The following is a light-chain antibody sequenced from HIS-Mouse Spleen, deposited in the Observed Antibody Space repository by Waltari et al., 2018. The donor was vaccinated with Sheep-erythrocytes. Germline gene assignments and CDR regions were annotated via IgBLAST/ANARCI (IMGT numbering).Light chain of an antibody. Sequence: QSALTQPASVSGSPGQSITISCTGTSSDVGSYNLVSWYQQHPGKAPKLMIYEGSKRPSVVSSRFSGSKSGNTASLTISGLQAEDEADYYCCSYAGSSTPWVFGGGTKLTVL. CDR2: EGS. V-gene: IGLV2-23*01. J-gene: IGLJ3*02. CDR3: CSYAGSSTPWV. CDR1: SSDVGSYNL.